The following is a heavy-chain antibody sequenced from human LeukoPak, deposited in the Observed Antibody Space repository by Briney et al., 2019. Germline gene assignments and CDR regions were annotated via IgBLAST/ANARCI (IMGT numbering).Heavy chain of an antibody. V-gene: IGHV1-2*02. Sequence: GASVKVSCKASGYTFTGYYMHWVRQAPGQGLEWMGWTNPNSGGTNYAQKFQGRVTMTRDTSISTAYMELSRLRSDDTAVYYCARDRGGLLWFGGDPLGYYYYYMDVWGKGTTVTVSS. CDR2: TNPNSGGT. D-gene: IGHD3-10*01. CDR1: GYTFTGYY. CDR3: ARDRGGLLWFGGDPLGYYYYYMDV. J-gene: IGHJ6*03.